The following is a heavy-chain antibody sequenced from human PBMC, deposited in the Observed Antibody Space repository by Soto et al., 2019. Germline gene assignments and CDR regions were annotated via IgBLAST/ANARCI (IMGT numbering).Heavy chain of an antibody. Sequence: GGSLRLSCAASGFTFSSYGMHWVRQAPGKGLEWVAVIWYDGSNKYYADSVKGRFTISRDNSKNTLYLQMNSLRAEDTAVYYCARDQRLTGGWPLYYFDYWGQGTLVTVSS. V-gene: IGHV3-33*01. CDR1: GFTFSSYG. D-gene: IGHD6-19*01. CDR3: ARDQRLTGGWPLYYFDY. CDR2: IWYDGSNK. J-gene: IGHJ4*02.